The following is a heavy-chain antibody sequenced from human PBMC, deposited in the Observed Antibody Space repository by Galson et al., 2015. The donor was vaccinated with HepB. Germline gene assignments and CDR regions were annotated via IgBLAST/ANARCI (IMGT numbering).Heavy chain of an antibody. V-gene: IGHV3-48*03. J-gene: IGHJ4*02. CDR2: ISSSGSTI. Sequence: SPRLSCAASGFTFSSYEMNWVRQAPGKGLEWVSYISSSGSTIYYADSVKGRFTISRDNAKNSLYLQMNSLRAEDTAVYYCARDLSLYSSDSTSDWGQGTLVTVSS. CDR3: ARDLSLYSSDSTSD. D-gene: IGHD6-19*01. CDR1: GFTFSSYE.